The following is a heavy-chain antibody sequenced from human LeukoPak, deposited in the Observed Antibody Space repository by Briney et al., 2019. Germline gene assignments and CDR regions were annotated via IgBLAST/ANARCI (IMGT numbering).Heavy chain of an antibody. V-gene: IGHV3-48*04. J-gene: IGHJ3*02. CDR2: IDTTGTVI. CDR1: GFTFSSYS. D-gene: IGHD3-22*01. CDR3: AREVTPGYSDTSGYFDAFDI. Sequence: GGSLRLSCAASGFTFSSYSMNWVRQAPGKGLEWVSYIDTTGTVILYADSVKGRFIVSRENAKSSLYLQMNSLRVDDTAIYYCAREVTPGYSDTSGYFDAFDIWGQGTVVTVSS.